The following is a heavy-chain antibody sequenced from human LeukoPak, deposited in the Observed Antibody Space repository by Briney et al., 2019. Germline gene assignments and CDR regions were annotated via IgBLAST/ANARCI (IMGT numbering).Heavy chain of an antibody. V-gene: IGHV1-69*01. D-gene: IGHD6-13*01. Sequence: SVKVSCKASGGTFSSYAISWVRQAPGQGLEWMGGIIPIFGTANYAQKFQGRVTITADESTSTAYMELTSLRSEETAVYYCARVPLAAAYLDYWGQGTLVTVSS. CDR1: GGTFSSYA. CDR3: ARVPLAAAYLDY. CDR2: IIPIFGTA. J-gene: IGHJ4*02.